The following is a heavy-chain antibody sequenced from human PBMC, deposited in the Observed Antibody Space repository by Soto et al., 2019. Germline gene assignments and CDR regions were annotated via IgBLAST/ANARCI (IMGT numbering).Heavy chain of an antibody. D-gene: IGHD6-19*01. V-gene: IGHV1-69*13. CDR3: ARVMVLAVAPDEV. J-gene: IGHJ6*02. CDR1: GGTLSSYS. CDR2: IIPIFGTA. Sequence: GASVKVSCKASGGTLSSYSISWVRQAPGQGLEWMGGIIPIFGTANYAQKFQGRVTITADESTSTAYMELSSLRSEDTAVYYCARVMVLAVAPDEVWGQGTTVTVSS.